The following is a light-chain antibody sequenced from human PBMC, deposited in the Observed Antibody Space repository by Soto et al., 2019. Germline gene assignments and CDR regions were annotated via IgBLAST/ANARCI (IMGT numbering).Light chain of an antibody. CDR2: DVN. CDR1: SSDVGGYNY. V-gene: IGLV2-14*01. CDR3: SSYTTSSTPLV. Sequence: QSALTQPASVSGSPGQSITISCTGTSSDVGGYNYVSWYQQHPGKAPKLMIYDVNNRPSGVSNRFSGSKSGNTASLTISGLQAEDGADYFCSSYTTSSTPLVFGTGTKLTVL. J-gene: IGLJ1*01.